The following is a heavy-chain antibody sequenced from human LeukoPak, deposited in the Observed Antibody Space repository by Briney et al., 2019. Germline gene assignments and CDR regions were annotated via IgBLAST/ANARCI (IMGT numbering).Heavy chain of an antibody. D-gene: IGHD3-10*01. CDR3: ARGLDYYGSGRHPVLGIVSRDYYYMDV. Sequence: GSVKVSCKESGDTFTGYDSSWGRQATGQRLEWMGWMNPKSGNTGYAQKFQGRVTMTRNTSISTAYMELSSLRSEDTAVYYCARGLDYYGSGRHPVLGIVSRDYYYMDVWGKGTTVTVSS. CDR1: GDTFTGYD. J-gene: IGHJ6*03. V-gene: IGHV1-8*01. CDR2: MNPKSGNT.